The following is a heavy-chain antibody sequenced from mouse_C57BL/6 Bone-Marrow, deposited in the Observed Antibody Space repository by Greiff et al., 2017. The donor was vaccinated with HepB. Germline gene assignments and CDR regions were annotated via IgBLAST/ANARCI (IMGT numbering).Heavy chain of an antibody. CDR2: IDPSDSET. CDR1: GYTFTSYW. D-gene: IGHD3-2*02. Sequence: QVQLQQPGAELVRPGSSVKLSCKASGYTFTSYWMHWVKQRPIQGLEWIGNIDPSDSETHYNQKFKDKATLTVDKSSSTAYMQLSSLTSEDSAVYYCARKGEGSSGYVILFDYWGQGTTLTVSS. J-gene: IGHJ2*01. V-gene: IGHV1-52*01. CDR3: ARKGEGSSGYVILFDY.